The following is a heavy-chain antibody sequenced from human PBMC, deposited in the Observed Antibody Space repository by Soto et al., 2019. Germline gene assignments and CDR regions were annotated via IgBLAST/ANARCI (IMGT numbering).Heavy chain of an antibody. J-gene: IGHJ6*02. D-gene: IGHD5-12*01. Sequence: ASVKVSCKASGYTFTGYYMHWVRQAPGQGLEWKGWINPNSGGTNYAQKFQGWVTMTRDTSISTAYMELSRLRSDDTAVYYCARGSGSGDDGPYYYYGMDVWGQGTTVTVSS. CDR1: GYTFTGYY. CDR2: INPNSGGT. V-gene: IGHV1-2*04. CDR3: ARGSGSGDDGPYYYYGMDV.